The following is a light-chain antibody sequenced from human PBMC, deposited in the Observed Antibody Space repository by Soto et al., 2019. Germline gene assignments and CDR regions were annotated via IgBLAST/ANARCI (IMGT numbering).Light chain of an antibody. J-gene: IGLJ3*02. CDR2: EVT. CDR1: SNDVGGYNS. V-gene: IGLV2-8*01. Sequence: QSVLTQPPSASGSPGQSVTISCTGTSNDVGGYNSVSWYQQHPGKAPKLMIYEVTKRPPGVPDRFSASKSDNTASLTVSGLQPEDEADYYCSSYADKKSLVFGGGTKVTVL. CDR3: SSYADKKSLV.